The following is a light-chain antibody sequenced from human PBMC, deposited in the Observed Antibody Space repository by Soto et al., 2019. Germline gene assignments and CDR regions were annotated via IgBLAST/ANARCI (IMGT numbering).Light chain of an antibody. CDR3: SSYAGSNSVV. CDR2: EVT. CDR1: SNDVGGYNY. Sequence: QSALTQPPSASGSPGQSVTISCTGTSNDVGGYNYVSWYQQHPGKAPKLMIYEVTKRPSGVPDRFSGSKSSNTASLTVSGLQAEDEADYYCSSYAGSNSVVFGGGTKLTVL. V-gene: IGLV2-8*01. J-gene: IGLJ2*01.